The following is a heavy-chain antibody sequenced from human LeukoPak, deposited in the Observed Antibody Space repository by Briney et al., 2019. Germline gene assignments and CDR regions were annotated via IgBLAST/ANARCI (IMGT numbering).Heavy chain of an antibody. J-gene: IGHJ6*03. Sequence: GASVKVSCKASGYTFTSYGISWVRQAPGQGLEWMGWISAYNGNTNYAQKLQGRVTMTTDTSTSTAYMELRSLRSDDTAVYYCARDSPLKDQCSSTSCYSVSYYYMDVWGKGTTVTVSS. CDR2: ISAYNGNT. CDR1: GYTFTSYG. V-gene: IGHV1-18*01. D-gene: IGHD2-2*01. CDR3: ARDSPLKDQCSSTSCYSVSYYYMDV.